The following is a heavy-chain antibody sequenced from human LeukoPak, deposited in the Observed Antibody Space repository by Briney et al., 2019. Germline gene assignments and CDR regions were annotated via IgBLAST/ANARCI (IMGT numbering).Heavy chain of an antibody. CDR3: ARSPFGESIYYYGMDV. J-gene: IGHJ6*02. CDR1: GGSISSGGYS. D-gene: IGHD3-10*01. CDR2: IYHSGST. V-gene: IGHV4-30-2*01. Sequence: SETLSLTCAVSGGSISSGGYSWSWIQQPPGKGLEWIGYIYHSGSTYYNPSLKSRVTISVDRSKNQFSLKLSSVTAADTAVYYCARSPFGESIYYYGMDVWGQGTAVTVSS.